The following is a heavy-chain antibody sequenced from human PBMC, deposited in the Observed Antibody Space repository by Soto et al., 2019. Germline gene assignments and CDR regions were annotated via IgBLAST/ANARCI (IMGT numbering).Heavy chain of an antibody. D-gene: IGHD3-22*01. CDR2: ISKDGSTK. CDR1: GITFSSYG. V-gene: IGHV3-30*18. J-gene: IGHJ4*02. CDR3: AKETHSSGYGSYFDY. Sequence: QVQLVESGGGVVQPGRSPRLSCAASGITFSSYGMHWVRQAPGKGLEWVAVISKDGSTKYDADSVKGRFTISRDNSKNTLYLQMSSLRAEDTAVYYCAKETHSSGYGSYFDYWGQGTLVTVSS.